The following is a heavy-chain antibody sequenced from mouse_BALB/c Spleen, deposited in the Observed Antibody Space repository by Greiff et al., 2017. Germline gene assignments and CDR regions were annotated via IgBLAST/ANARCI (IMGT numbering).Heavy chain of an antibody. J-gene: IGHJ2*01. CDR2: ISSGGSYT. D-gene: IGHD2-4*01. Sequence: EVKLQESGGGLVKPGGSLKLSCAASGFTFSSYAMSWVRQSPEKRLEWVAEISSGGSYTYYPDTVTGRFTISRDNAKNTLYLEMSSLRSEDTAMYYCARSSTMITTGVFDYWGQGTTLTVSS. V-gene: IGHV5-9-4*01. CDR1: GFTFSSYA. CDR3: ARSSTMITTGVFDY.